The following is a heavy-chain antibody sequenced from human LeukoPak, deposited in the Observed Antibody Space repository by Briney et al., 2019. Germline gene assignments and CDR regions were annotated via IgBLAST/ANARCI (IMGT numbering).Heavy chain of an antibody. CDR2: IYENGGTT. J-gene: IGHJ4*02. V-gene: IGHV3-23*01. CDR3: AKDFRIGYSAHFDY. Sequence: GGSLRLSCVGSGFTFRSHAMSWIRQAPEKGLEFVSGIYENGGTTYYADSVKGRFSISRDNSKNTLYLQMDSLRGEDTAVYYCAKDFRIGYSAHFDYWGQGALVTVSS. CDR1: GFTFRSHA. D-gene: IGHD2-21*01.